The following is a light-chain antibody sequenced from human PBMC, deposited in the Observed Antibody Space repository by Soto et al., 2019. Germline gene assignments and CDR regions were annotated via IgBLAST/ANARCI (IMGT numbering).Light chain of an antibody. Sequence: DIQMTQSPSSLSASVGDRVTITCRASQSISSYLNWYQHKPGKAPKLLIYAASSLQAGVPSRFSGSGSGTDFTLTISSLQLEDFATYYCQQTYSTPHTFGQGTKLEI. V-gene: IGKV1-39*01. J-gene: IGKJ2*01. CDR1: QSISSY. CDR3: QQTYSTPHT. CDR2: AAS.